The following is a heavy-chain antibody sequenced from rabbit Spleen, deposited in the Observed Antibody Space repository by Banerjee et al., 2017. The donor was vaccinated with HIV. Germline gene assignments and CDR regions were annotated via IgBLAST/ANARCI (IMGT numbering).Heavy chain of an antibody. CDR2: IYIEYSGSG. CDR3: ARDSYAGYAGYGYGFNL. D-gene: IGHD6-1*01. V-gene: IGHV1S45*01. J-gene: IGHJ4*01. Sequence: QEQLEESGGDLVKPEGSLTLTCTASGFSFSSSYWICWVRQAPGKGLEWIACIYIEYSGSGYYASWAKGRFTISKTSSTTVTLQLTSLTAADTATYFCARDSYAGYAGYGYGFNLWGQGTLVTVS. CDR1: GFSFSSSYW.